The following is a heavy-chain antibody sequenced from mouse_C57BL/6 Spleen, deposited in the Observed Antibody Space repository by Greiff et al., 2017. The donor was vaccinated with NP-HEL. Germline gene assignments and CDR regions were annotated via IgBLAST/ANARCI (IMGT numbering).Heavy chain of an antibody. CDR1: GYTFTSYW. D-gene: IGHD3-1*01. Sequence: VQLQQPGTELVKPGASVKLSCKASGYTFTSYWMHWVKQRPGQGLGWIGNINPSNGGTNYNEKFKSKATLTVDKSSSTAYMQLSSLTSEDSAVYYCARDGIRGLRAMDYWGQGTSVTVSS. V-gene: IGHV1-53*01. J-gene: IGHJ4*01. CDR2: INPSNGGT. CDR3: ARDGIRGLRAMDY.